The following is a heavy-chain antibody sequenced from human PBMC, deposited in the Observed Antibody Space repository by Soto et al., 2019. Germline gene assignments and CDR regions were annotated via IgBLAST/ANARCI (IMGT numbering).Heavy chain of an antibody. D-gene: IGHD3-22*01. CDR3: ARAAEYYYDSSGYFRPYDYYYGMDV. Sequence: EVQLVESGGGLVQPGGSLRLSCAASGFTFSSYWMSWVRQAPGKGLEWVANIKQDGSEKYYVDSVKGRFTISRDNAKNSLYLQMNSLRAEDTAVYYCARAAEYYYDSSGYFRPYDYYYGMDVWGQGTTVTVSS. J-gene: IGHJ6*02. CDR2: IKQDGSEK. V-gene: IGHV3-7*05. CDR1: GFTFSSYW.